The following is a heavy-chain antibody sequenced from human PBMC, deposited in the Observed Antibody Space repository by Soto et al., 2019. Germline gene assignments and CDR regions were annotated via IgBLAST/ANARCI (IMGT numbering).Heavy chain of an antibody. Sequence: EVHLSESGGGVVQPGGSLRLSCVDSGFTFSDYAMDWVRQAPGKGLEWVSEISATGGTTNYADSVKGRYTISRDNSNNTLYLQLTNLRAEDTAMFYCAKASSAWYGSKNYYFDSWGQGALVTVSS. CDR2: ISATGGTT. V-gene: IGHV3-23*01. J-gene: IGHJ4*02. D-gene: IGHD6-19*01. CDR1: GFTFSDYA. CDR3: AKASSAWYGSKNYYFDS.